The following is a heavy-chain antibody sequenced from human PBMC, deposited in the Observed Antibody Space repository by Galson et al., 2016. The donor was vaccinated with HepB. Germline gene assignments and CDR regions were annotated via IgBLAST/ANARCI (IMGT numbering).Heavy chain of an antibody. CDR3: ARRGSKEKGYFDL. CDR2: TDYRSKWYN. D-gene: IGHD6-13*01. J-gene: IGHJ2*01. Sequence: CAISGDSVSSHSVTWNWIRQSPSRGLEWLGRTDYRSKWYNDYAVSVKSRMTINPDTSKNQFSLLLNSVTPEDTAVYDCARRGSKEKGYFDLWGRGTLVTVAS. V-gene: IGHV6-1*01. CDR1: GDSVSSHSVT.